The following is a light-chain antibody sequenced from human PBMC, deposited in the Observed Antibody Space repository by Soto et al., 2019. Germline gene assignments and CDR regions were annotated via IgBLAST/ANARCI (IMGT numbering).Light chain of an antibody. V-gene: IGKV1-27*01. Sequence: DIQMTQSPSSLSASVGDSVTIACRASQGISIYLAWYQQKPGKVPQLLIYDASTLQSGAPSRFSGSGSGTDFTLTISGLQTEDVATYYFQKYNGAPLTFGGGTKVEIK. CDR1: QGISIY. J-gene: IGKJ4*01. CDR3: QKYNGAPLT. CDR2: DAS.